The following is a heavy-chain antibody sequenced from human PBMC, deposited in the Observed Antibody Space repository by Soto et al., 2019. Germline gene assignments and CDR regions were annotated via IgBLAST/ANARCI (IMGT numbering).Heavy chain of an antibody. CDR1: GFTFSSYG. D-gene: IGHD1-1*01. J-gene: IGHJ4*02. CDR3: AKGNEGDY. V-gene: IGHV3-30*18. Sequence: GGSLRLSCAASGFTFSSYGMHWVRQAPGKGLEWVAVISYDGSNKYYADSVKGRFTISRDNSKNTLYLQMNSLRAEDTAVYYCAKGNEGDYWGQGTLVTVSS. CDR2: ISYDGSNK.